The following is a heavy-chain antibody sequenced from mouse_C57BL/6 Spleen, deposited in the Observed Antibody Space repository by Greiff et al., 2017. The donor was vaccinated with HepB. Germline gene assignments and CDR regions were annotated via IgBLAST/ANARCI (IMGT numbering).Heavy chain of an antibody. J-gene: IGHJ4*01. Sequence: EVQVVESGGGLVKPGGSLKLSCAASGFTFSDYGMHWVRQAPEKGLEWVAYISSGSSTIYYADTVKGRFTISRDNAKNTLFLQMTSLRSEDTAMYYCARLDYYGSSYAMDYWGQGTSVTVSS. CDR2: ISSGSSTI. V-gene: IGHV5-17*01. CDR3: ARLDYYGSSYAMDY. D-gene: IGHD1-1*01. CDR1: GFTFSDYG.